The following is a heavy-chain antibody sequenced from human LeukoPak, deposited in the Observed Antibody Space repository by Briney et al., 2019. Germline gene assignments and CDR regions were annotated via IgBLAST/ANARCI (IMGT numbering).Heavy chain of an antibody. V-gene: IGHV3-21*01. D-gene: IGHD2-15*01. CDR2: ISSSSSYI. CDR1: GFTFSNYD. CDR3: ARDSAQYCSGGSCYPATSDY. Sequence: GGSLRLSCAASGFTFSNYDMSWVRQAPGKGLEWVSSISSSSSYIYYADSVKGRFTISRDNAKNSLYLQMNSLRAEDTAVYYCARDSAQYCSGGSCYPATSDYWGQGTLVTVST. J-gene: IGHJ4*02.